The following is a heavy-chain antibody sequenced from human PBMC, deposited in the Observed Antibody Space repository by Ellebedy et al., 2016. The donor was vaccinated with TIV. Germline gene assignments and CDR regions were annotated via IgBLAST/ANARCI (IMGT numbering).Heavy chain of an antibody. CDR1: GGSVSSGSHY. Sequence: SETLSLTCTVSGGSVSSGSHYWNWIRQPPGKGLEWIGYSYYIGTTNYNPSLKSRVTISEDMSKNQFSLRLNSVTAADTAVYYCAGGSYIPYGMDVWGRGTTVIVSS. J-gene: IGHJ6*02. D-gene: IGHD1-26*01. CDR3: AGGSYIPYGMDV. CDR2: SYYIGTT. V-gene: IGHV4-61*01.